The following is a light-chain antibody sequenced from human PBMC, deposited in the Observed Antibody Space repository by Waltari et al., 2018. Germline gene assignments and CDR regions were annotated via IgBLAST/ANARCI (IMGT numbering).Light chain of an antibody. Sequence: DIQMTQSPPSLSASVGDRVTLTCRASQDISNYLGWFQQKPGSAPKSLIYTASTLNSGVPSKFSGSGFGTDFTLTISSLQPEDSATYYCQQYYNYPLTFGGGTKVEI. CDR3: QQYYNYPLT. CDR2: TAS. CDR1: QDISNY. J-gene: IGKJ4*01. V-gene: IGKV1-16*02.